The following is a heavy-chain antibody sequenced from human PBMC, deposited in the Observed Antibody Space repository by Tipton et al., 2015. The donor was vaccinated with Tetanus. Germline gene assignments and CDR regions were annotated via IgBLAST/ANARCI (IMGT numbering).Heavy chain of an antibody. CDR2: IYFEGST. CDR1: GASITDKKYY. V-gene: IGHV4-39*02. Sequence: TLSLTCTVAGASITDKKYYWGWIRQAPGKGLEWIASIYFEGSTYYSPSLKSRVTMSVDTSKKHFSLRLGSAIAADTAIYYCARLREIVSRSGWALDYWGQGALVTVSS. J-gene: IGHJ4*02. D-gene: IGHD5/OR15-5a*01. CDR3: ARLREIVSRSGWALDY.